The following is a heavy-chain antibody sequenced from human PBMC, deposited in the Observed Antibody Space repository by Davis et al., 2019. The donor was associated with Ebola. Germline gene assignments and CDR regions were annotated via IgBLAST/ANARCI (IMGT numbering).Heavy chain of an antibody. Sequence: PGGSLRLSCAASGFTFTDYYMIWIRQAPGTGPEWLSYISSSSIFTDYADSVKGRFTISRDNANKSLYLQMNSLTADDTAVYYCARDVAGRAGYWGQGTLVTVSS. D-gene: IGHD1-14*01. CDR3: ARDVAGRAGY. CDR2: ISSSSIFT. CDR1: GFTFTDYY. J-gene: IGHJ4*02. V-gene: IGHV3-11*06.